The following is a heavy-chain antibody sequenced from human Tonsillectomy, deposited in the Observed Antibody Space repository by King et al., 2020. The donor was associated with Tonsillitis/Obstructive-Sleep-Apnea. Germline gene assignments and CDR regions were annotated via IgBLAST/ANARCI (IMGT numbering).Heavy chain of an antibody. D-gene: IGHD5-12*01. CDR3: ARGGARYYYYYYMDV. V-gene: IGHV3-48*02. CDR1: GFTFSSYS. CDR2: ISSSSSTI. Sequence: VQLVESGGGLVQPGGSLRLSCAASGFTFSSYSMNWVRQAPGKGLEWVSYISSSSSTIYYADSVKGRFTISRDNAKNSLYLQMNSLRDEDTAVYYCARGGARYYYYYYMDVWGKGTTVTVSS. J-gene: IGHJ6*03.